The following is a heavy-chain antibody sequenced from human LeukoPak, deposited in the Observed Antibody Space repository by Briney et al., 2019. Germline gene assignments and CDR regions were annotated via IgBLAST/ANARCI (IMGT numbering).Heavy chain of an antibody. CDR1: GLTFSSYA. CDR2: ISGSGGST. V-gene: IGHV3-23*01. D-gene: IGHD6-13*01. J-gene: IGHJ6*03. Sequence: GGSLRLSCAASGLTFSSYAMSWVRQAPGKGLEWVSAISGSGGSTYYADSVKGRFTISRDNSKNTLYLQMNSLRAEDTAVYYCAKAAAGPTPAYYYYYMDVWGKGTTVTVSS. CDR3: AKAAAGPTPAYYYYYMDV.